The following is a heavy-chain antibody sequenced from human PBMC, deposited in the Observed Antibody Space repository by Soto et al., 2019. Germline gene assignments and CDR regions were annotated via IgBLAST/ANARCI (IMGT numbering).Heavy chain of an antibody. CDR2: INGGNGDT. CDR3: MRSSLCRSEEHLDP. D-gene: IGHD1-26*01. Sequence: SSLKPSSKYWCCPFTGHGLQWVRQAPARRLERMGWINGGNGDTRYSQRFQGRVTIIRDTSASTVYMELSRLRPEDTAVYYCMRSSLCRSEEHLDP. V-gene: IGHV1-3*01. CDR1: CCPFTGHG. J-gene: IGHJ5*02.